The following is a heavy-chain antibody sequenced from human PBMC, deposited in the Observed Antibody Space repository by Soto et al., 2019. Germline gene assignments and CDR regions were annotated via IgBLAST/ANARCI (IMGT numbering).Heavy chain of an antibody. CDR3: AREGSGYNF. Sequence: SVKVSCKASGGSFSNFGISWVRQAPGQGLEWMGGIVPVFGRPNYAQRFRGRLTITADESTSTGYMELTSLRSDDTAVYYCAREGSGYNFWGQGTQVTVSS. CDR2: IVPVFGRP. D-gene: IGHD5-12*01. CDR1: GGSFSNFG. V-gene: IGHV1-69*13. J-gene: IGHJ4*02.